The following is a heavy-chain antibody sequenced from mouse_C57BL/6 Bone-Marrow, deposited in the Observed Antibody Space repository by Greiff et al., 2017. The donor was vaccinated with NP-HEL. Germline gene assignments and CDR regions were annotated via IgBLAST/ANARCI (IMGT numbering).Heavy chain of an antibody. Sequence: VQLVESGGGLVKPGGSLKLSCAASGFPFSDYGMHWVRQAPEKGLEWVAYISSGSSTIYYADTVKGRFTISRDNAKNTLFLQMTSLRSEDTAMYYCARRYRGLYYYAMDYWGQGTSVTVSS. V-gene: IGHV5-17*01. D-gene: IGHD2-12*01. J-gene: IGHJ4*01. CDR3: ARRYRGLYYYAMDY. CDR2: ISSGSSTI. CDR1: GFPFSDYG.